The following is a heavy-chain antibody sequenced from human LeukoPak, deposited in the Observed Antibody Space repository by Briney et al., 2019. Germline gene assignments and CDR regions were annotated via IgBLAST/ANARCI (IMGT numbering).Heavy chain of an antibody. CDR1: GFTFSSYS. V-gene: IGHV3-7*01. Sequence: QSGGSLRLSCVASGFTFSSYSMSWVRQAPGKGLEWVAHIKQGGSETSYVDSVKGRFTVSRDNAKNSLYLQMNSLRAEDTAVYYCARGFADFVWGSYPSSYWGQGILVTVSS. D-gene: IGHD3-16*02. CDR2: IKQGGSET. J-gene: IGHJ4*02. CDR3: ARGFADFVWGSYPSSY.